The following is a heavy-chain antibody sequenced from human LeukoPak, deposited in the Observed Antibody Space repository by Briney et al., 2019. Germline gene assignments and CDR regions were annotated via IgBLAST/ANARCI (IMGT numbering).Heavy chain of an antibody. V-gene: IGHV3-64*04. CDR1: GFTFSSHA. Sequence: GGSLRLSCSVAGFTFSSHAMHWVRQAPGKGLEYVSTINDDGGLTYYADSVKGRFTVSRDNSKNTLYLQMNSLRAEDTAVYYCTRVALVQLERKYFDYWGQGTLVTVSS. CDR3: TRVALVQLERKYFDY. D-gene: IGHD1-1*01. J-gene: IGHJ4*02. CDR2: INDDGGLT.